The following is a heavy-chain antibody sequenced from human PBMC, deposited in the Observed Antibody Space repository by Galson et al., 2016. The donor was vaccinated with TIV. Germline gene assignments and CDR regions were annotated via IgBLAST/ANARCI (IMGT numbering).Heavy chain of an antibody. D-gene: IGHD3-22*01. J-gene: IGHJ1*01. CDR2: IIAIFAIV. CDR3: TCHSGYHYVNEYFHH. V-gene: IGHV1-69*13. CDR1: GGIFRSQA. Sequence: SVKVSCKASGGIFRSQAISWVRQAPGQGLEWMGGIIAIFAIVTYAQKFQHRLSITADESTSTSYMELSSLTSEDTAVYYCTCHSGYHYVNEYFHHWGQGTLVTVSS.